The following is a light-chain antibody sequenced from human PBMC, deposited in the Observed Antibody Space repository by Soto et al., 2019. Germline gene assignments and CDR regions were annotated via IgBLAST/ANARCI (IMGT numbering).Light chain of an antibody. CDR3: QKYNSDPRT. V-gene: IGKV1-27*01. Sequence: DIQMPQHPSSLSASVGDRVTITCRSLQCISTYVAWYQQKPGKVPKLLIYAASTLQSGVPSRFSGSGSGTDFTRTISSLQPEDVSTYSCQKYNSDPRTFGQGPKVE. CDR1: QCISTY. CDR2: AAS. J-gene: IGKJ1*01.